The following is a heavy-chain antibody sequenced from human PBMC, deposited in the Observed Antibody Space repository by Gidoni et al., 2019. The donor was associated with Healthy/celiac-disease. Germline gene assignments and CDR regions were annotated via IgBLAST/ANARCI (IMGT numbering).Heavy chain of an antibody. Sequence: QVQLQQWGAGLLKPSETLSLTCAVYGGSFSGYYWSWIRQPPGKGLEWIGEINHSGSTSYNPSLKSRVTISVDTSKNQFSLKLSSVTAADTAVYYCARGGGVMTRVGRYYYGMDVWGQGTTVTVSS. D-gene: IGHD2-21*02. CDR3: ARGGGVMTRVGRYYYGMDV. CDR2: INHSGST. V-gene: IGHV4-34*01. CDR1: GGSFSGYY. J-gene: IGHJ6*02.